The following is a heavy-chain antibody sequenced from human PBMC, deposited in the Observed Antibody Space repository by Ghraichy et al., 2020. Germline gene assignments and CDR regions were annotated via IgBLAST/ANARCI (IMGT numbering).Heavy chain of an antibody. J-gene: IGHJ6*02. CDR3: AREPFGRGSSGMDV. D-gene: IGHD3-16*01. Sequence: GGSLRLSCAASGFSVSNYSMNWVRQAPGKGLEWVSAISRSGSYIYYADSVKGRFIISRDNAKNSVYLQMNSLRFEDTAVYYCAREPFGRGSSGMDVWGQGTTVTVSS. CDR2: ISRSGSYI. V-gene: IGHV3-21*01. CDR1: GFSVSNYS.